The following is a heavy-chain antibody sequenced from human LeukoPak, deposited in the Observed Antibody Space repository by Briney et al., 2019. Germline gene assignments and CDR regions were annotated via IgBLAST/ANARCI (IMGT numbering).Heavy chain of an antibody. CDR2: INAGNGNT. CDR3: ARDGHYYDSSGYYLPLYFDY. CDR1: GYTFTSYA. J-gene: IGHJ4*02. Sequence: ASVKVSCKASGYTFTSYAMHWVRQAPGQRLEWMGWINAGNGNTKYSQKFQGRVTITRDTSASTAYMELSSLRSEDTAVYYCARDGHYYDSSGYYLPLYFDYWGQGTLVTVSS. D-gene: IGHD3-22*01. V-gene: IGHV1-3*01.